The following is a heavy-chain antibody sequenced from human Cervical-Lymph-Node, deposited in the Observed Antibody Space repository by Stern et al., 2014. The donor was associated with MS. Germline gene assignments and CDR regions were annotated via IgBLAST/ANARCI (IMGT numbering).Heavy chain of an antibody. V-gene: IGHV1-69*01. D-gene: IGHD3-3*01. Sequence: VQLVESGAEVKKPGSSVKVSCKASGGALTSYAISWVRQAPGQGLEWMGGIIPLFGTANYAQIFQGRVTITEDDSTNPVYMELSSLRSEDTAVYYCARDDEAIFALDVWGQGTAVTVS. J-gene: IGHJ6*02. CDR1: GGALTSYA. CDR2: IIPLFGTA. CDR3: ARDDEAIFALDV.